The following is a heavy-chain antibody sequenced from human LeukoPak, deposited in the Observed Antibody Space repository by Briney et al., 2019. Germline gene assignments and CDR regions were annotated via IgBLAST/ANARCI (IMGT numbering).Heavy chain of an antibody. CDR1: GFTFSSYA. CDR3: ARDIYDYGDYGASDY. V-gene: IGHV3-33*08. J-gene: IGHJ4*02. CDR2: IWYDGSNK. Sequence: GGSLRLSCAASGFTFSSYAMHWVRQAPGKGLEWVAVIWYDGSNKYYADSVKGRFTISRDNSKNTLYLQMNSLRAEDTAVYYCARDIYDYGDYGASDYWGQGTLVTVSS. D-gene: IGHD4-17*01.